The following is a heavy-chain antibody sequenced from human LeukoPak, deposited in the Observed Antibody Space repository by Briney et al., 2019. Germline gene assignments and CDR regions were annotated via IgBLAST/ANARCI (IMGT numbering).Heavy chain of an antibody. Sequence: ASVKVSCKASGYTFTSYDINWVRQATGQGLEWMGWMNPNSGNTGYAQKFQGRVTITRYTSISTAYMELSSLRSEDTAVYYCARGGGEEQWLVRDSWFDPWGQGTLVTVSS. D-gene: IGHD6-19*01. CDR1: GYTFTSYD. J-gene: IGHJ5*02. CDR3: ARGGGEEQWLVRDSWFDP. CDR2: MNPNSGNT. V-gene: IGHV1-8*03.